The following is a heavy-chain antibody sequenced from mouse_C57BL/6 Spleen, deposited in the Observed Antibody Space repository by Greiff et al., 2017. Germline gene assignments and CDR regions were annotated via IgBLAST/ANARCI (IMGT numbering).Heavy chain of an antibody. CDR3: ARRDYYGSTYFDY. D-gene: IGHD1-1*01. CDR1: GFTFSSYT. CDR2: ISGGGGNT. Sequence: EVQVVESGGGLVKPGGSLKLSCAASGFTFSSYTMSWVSQTPEKRLEWVATISGGGGNTYYPDSVKGRFTISRDNAKNTLYLQMSSLRSEDTALYYSARRDYYGSTYFDYWGQGTTLTVSA. V-gene: IGHV5-9*01. J-gene: IGHJ2*01.